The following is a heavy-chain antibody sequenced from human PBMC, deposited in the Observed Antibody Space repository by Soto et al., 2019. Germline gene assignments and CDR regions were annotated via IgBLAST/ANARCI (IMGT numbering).Heavy chain of an antibody. CDR3: AKDSEDYYDSSGLLDY. Sequence: GGSLRLSCAASGFTFDDYTMHWVRQAPGKGLEWVSLISWDGGSTYYADSVKGRFTISRDNSKNSLYLQMNSLRTEDTALYYCAKDSEDYYDSSGLLDYWGQGTLVTVSS. J-gene: IGHJ4*02. CDR2: ISWDGGST. CDR1: GFTFDDYT. D-gene: IGHD3-22*01. V-gene: IGHV3-43*01.